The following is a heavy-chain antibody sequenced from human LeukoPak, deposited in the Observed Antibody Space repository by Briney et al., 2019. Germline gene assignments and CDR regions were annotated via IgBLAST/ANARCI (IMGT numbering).Heavy chain of an antibody. V-gene: IGHV3-7*01. D-gene: IGHD2-21*02. CDR2: IKQDGSEK. CDR3: ASSRYCGGDSLDAFDI. J-gene: IGHJ3*02. Sequence: GGSLRLSCAASGFTFSSYWMSWVRQAPGKGLEWVANIKQDGSEKYYVDSVKGRFTISRDNAKNSLYLQMNSLRAEDTAVYYCASSRYCGGDSLDAFDIWGQGTMVTVSS. CDR1: GFTFSSYW.